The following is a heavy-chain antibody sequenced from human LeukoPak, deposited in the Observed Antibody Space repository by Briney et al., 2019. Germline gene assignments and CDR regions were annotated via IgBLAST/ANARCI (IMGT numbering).Heavy chain of an antibody. Sequence: GGSLRLSCAASGFTFSSSAMSWVRQAPGKGLEWVSAISNNGGYTYYADSVQGRFTISRDNSKNTLYLQMNSLRAEDTAVYYCARGSTVTHLYYFDYWGQGTLVTVSS. J-gene: IGHJ4*02. CDR1: GFTFSSSA. V-gene: IGHV3-23*01. CDR3: ARGSTVTHLYYFDY. CDR2: ISNNGGYT. D-gene: IGHD4-17*01.